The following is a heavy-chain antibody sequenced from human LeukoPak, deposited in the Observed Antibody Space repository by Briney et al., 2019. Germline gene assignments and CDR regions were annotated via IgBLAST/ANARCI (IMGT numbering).Heavy chain of an antibody. CDR1: GFTFGDFA. Sequence: GGSLGFSFTAPGFTFGDFARSWFRQVPGKGLEGVGFFRSKAYGGTTEYAASVKGRFTISRDDSKSIAYLQMNSLKTEDTAVYYCTRFSGSSGYYPNGFDYWGQGTLVTVSS. J-gene: IGHJ4*02. CDR2: FRSKAYGGTT. V-gene: IGHV3-49*03. CDR3: TRFSGSSGYYPNGFDY. D-gene: IGHD3-22*01.